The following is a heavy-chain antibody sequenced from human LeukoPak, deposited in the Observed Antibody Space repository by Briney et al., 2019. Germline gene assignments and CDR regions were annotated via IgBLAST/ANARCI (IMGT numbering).Heavy chain of an antibody. CDR1: GFTFSSYA. CDR2: MSGSGGFT. D-gene: IGHD7-27*01. V-gene: IGHV3-23*01. CDR3: ARDVSWGSGIDY. Sequence: GGSLRFSCAASGFTFSSYAMSWVRQAPGKGLEWVSAMSGSGGFTYYADSVKGRFTISRDNSKNTLYLQMNSLRAEDTAVYYCARDVSWGSGIDYWGQGTLVTVSS. J-gene: IGHJ4*02.